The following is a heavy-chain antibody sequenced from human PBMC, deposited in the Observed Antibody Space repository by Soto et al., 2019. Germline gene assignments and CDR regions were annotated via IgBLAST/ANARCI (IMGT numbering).Heavy chain of an antibody. CDR3: ASCLSGISSSSGECRY. V-gene: IGHV1-69*13. D-gene: IGHD6-6*01. CDR1: GGTFSSYA. Sequence: GASVKVSCKASGGTFSSYAISWVRQAPGQGLEWMGGIIPIFGTANYAQKFQGRVTITADESTSTAYMELSSLRSEDTAVYYCASCLSGISSSSGECRYWGQGTLVTVSS. CDR2: IIPIFGTA. J-gene: IGHJ4*02.